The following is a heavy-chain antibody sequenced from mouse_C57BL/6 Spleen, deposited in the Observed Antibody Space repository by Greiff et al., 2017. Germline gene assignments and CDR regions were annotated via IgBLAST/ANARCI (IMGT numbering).Heavy chain of an antibody. J-gene: IGHJ1*03. D-gene: IGHD2-14*01. V-gene: IGHV1-64*01. CDR3: ARSIGIDLSYWYFDV. CDR2: IHPNSGST. Sequence: QVQLQQPGAELVKPGASVKLSCKASGYTFTSYWMHWVKQRPGQGLEWIGMIHPNSGSTNYNEKFKSKATLTVDKSSSTAYMQLSSLTSEDSAVYYCARSIGIDLSYWYFDVWGTGTTVTVSS. CDR1: GYTFTSYW.